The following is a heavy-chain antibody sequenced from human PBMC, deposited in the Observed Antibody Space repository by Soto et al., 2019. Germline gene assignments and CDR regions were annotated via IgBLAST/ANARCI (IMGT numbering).Heavy chain of an antibody. D-gene: IGHD1-26*01. CDR2: ISWDGGST. CDR1: GFTFDDYA. Sequence: GGSLRLSCAASGFTFDDYAMHWVRQAPGKGLEWVSLISWDGGSTYYADSVKGRFTISRDNSKNSLYLQMNSLRAEDTALYYCAKSVGATGPFDYWGQGTLVTVSS. V-gene: IGHV3-43D*03. CDR3: AKSVGATGPFDY. J-gene: IGHJ4*02.